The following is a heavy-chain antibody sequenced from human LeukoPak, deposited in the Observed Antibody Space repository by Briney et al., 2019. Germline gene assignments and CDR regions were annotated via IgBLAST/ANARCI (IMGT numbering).Heavy chain of an antibody. Sequence: PSETLSLTCAVSGASISSHYWSWIRQPPGKGLEWIGYTSGSISDNPSLKSRVAVSVDPSQNQVSLSLTSVTAAHTAVYYCARVLAIFGLDTTDFYMDVWGKGTTVTVSS. CDR3: ARVLAIFGLDTTDFYMDV. CDR1: GASISSHY. CDR2: TSGSI. D-gene: IGHD3/OR15-3a*01. J-gene: IGHJ6*03. V-gene: IGHV4-59*11.